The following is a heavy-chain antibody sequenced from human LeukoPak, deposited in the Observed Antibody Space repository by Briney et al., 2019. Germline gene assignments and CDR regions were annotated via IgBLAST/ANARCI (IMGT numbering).Heavy chain of an antibody. CDR1: GGSISSGDYY. D-gene: IGHD2-21*02. CDR3: ASRGVAYCGGDCYYYYFDY. Sequence: RSSETLSLTCTVSGGSISSGDYYWSWIRQPPGKGLEWIGYIYYSGSTYYNPSLKSRVTISVDTSKNQFSLKLSSVTAADTAVYYCASRGVAYCGGDCYYYYFDYWGQGTLVTVSS. J-gene: IGHJ4*02. V-gene: IGHV4-30-4*01. CDR2: IYYSGST.